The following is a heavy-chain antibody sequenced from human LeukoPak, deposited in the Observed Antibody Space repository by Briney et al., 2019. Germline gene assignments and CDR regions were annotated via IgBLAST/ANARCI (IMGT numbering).Heavy chain of an antibody. Sequence: ASVKVSCKASGYTFTGYYMHWVRQAPGQGLEWMGRINPNSGGTNYAQKFQGRVTMTRGTSISTAYMELSRLRSDDTAVYYCARERNVDTAMVSEFDYWGQGTLVTVSS. CDR2: INPNSGGT. D-gene: IGHD5-18*01. V-gene: IGHV1-2*06. J-gene: IGHJ4*02. CDR3: ARERNVDTAMVSEFDY. CDR1: GYTFTGYY.